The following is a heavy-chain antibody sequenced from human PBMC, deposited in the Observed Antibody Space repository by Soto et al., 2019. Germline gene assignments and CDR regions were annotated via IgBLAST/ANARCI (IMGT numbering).Heavy chain of an antibody. Sequence: EVQLVESGGGLVKPGGSLRLSCAASGFTFSSYSMNWVRQAPGKGLEWVSSISSSSYIYYADSVKGRFTISRDNAKNSLYLQMNSLRAEDTAVYYCARGPIRSGRQWREYFQHWGQGTLVTVSS. V-gene: IGHV3-21*01. CDR1: GFTFSSYS. CDR2: ISSSSYI. CDR3: ARGPIRSGRQWREYFQH. J-gene: IGHJ1*01. D-gene: IGHD6-19*01.